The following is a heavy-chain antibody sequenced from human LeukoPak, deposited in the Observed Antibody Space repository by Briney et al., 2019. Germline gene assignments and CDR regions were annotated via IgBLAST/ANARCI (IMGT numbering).Heavy chain of an antibody. V-gene: IGHV4-59*08. Sequence: AETLSLTCTVSGVSISSYYWSWIRQPPGKGLEWIGYIYCSGSTNYNPSLKGRVTISVDTSKNQFSLKLNSVTAADTAVYYCARSLHDYYGSGSYYTTDYWGQGTLVTVSS. CDR3: ARSLHDYYGSGSYYTTDY. CDR2: IYCSGST. CDR1: GVSISSYY. D-gene: IGHD3-10*01. J-gene: IGHJ4*02.